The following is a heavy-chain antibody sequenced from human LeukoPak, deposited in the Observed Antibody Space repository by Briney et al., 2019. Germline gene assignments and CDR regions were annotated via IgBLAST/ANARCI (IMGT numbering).Heavy chain of an antibody. CDR1: GYTFTGYY. CDR2: INPNSGGT. Sequence: ASVKVSCKASGYTFTGYYMHWVRQAPGQGLEWMGWINPNSGGTNYAQKFQGRVTMTRDTSISTACMELSRLRSDDTAVYYCARDVRDSISVGYWGQGTLVTVSS. CDR3: ARDVRDSISVGY. J-gene: IGHJ4*02. D-gene: IGHD3-3*01. V-gene: IGHV1-2*02.